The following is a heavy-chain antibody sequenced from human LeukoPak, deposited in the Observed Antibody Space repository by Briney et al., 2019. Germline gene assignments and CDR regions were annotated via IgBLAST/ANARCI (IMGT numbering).Heavy chain of an antibody. V-gene: IGHV4-31*03. CDR1: GGSISSGGYY. Sequence: SETLSLTCTVSGGSISSGGYYWSWIRQHPGKGLEWIGYIYYSGSTYYNPSLKSRVTISVDTSKNQFSLKLSSVTAADTAVYYSARANVVVVANEVWFDPWGQGTLVTVSS. CDR3: ARANVVVVANEVWFDP. D-gene: IGHD2-2*01. CDR2: IYYSGST. J-gene: IGHJ5*02.